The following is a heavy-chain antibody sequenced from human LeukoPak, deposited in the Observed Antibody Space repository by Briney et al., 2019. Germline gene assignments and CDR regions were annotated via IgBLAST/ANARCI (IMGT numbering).Heavy chain of an antibody. CDR3: ARLSGASWSNFDY. CDR1: GYRFPIYW. V-gene: IGHV5-51*01. CDR2: IHPGDSDT. J-gene: IGHJ4*02. Sequence: GEPLKISCKGSGYRFPIYWIGWVRQMPGKGLEWMGIIHPGDSDTRYSPSFQGQVTISADKSIYTAHLQWSSLKASDTAMYYCARLSGASWSNFDYWGQGTLVTVSS. D-gene: IGHD3-10*01.